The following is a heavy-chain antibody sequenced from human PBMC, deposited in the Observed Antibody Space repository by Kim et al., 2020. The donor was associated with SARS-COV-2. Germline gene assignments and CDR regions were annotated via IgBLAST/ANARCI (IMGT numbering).Heavy chain of an antibody. CDR2: IYHSGST. V-gene: IGHV4-38-2*02. J-gene: IGHJ4*02. CDR1: GYSISSGYY. CDR3: ARRDGSGLDY. Sequence: SETLSLTCTVSGYSISSGYYWGWIRQPPGKGLEWIGSIYHSGSTYYNPSLKSRVTISVDTSKNQFSLKLSSVTAADTAVYYCARRDGSGLDYWGQGTLVTVSS. D-gene: IGHD5-12*01.